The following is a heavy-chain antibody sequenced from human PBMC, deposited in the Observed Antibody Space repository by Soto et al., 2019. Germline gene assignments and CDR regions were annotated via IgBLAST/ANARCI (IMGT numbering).Heavy chain of an antibody. V-gene: IGHV1-18*01. CDR1: GYTFTSYG. J-gene: IGHJ4*02. D-gene: IGHD6-13*01. Sequence: ASVKVSCKASGYTFTSYGISWVRQAPGQGLEWMGWISAYNGNTNYAQKLQGRVTMTTDTSTSTAYMELRSLRSDDTAVYYCARTPGNKYSSSWYYFDYWGQGTLVTVSS. CDR2: ISAYNGNT. CDR3: ARTPGNKYSSSWYYFDY.